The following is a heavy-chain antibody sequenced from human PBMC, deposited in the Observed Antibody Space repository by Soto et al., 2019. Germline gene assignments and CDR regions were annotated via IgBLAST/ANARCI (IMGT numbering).Heavy chain of an antibody. CDR3: ARSGTYEPLYY. D-gene: IGHD1-26*01. CDR2: ISGSGRTI. CDR1: GFTRSSYE. Sequence: GGSLRLSCAASGFTRSSYEMNWVRQSPGKGLEWVSYISGSGRTIYYADSVKGRFTISRDNAKNSLYLQMNSLRAEDTAVYYCARSGTYEPLYYWGQGTLVTVSS. J-gene: IGHJ4*02. V-gene: IGHV3-48*03.